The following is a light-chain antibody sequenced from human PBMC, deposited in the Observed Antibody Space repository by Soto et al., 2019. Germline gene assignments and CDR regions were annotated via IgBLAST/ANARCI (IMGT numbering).Light chain of an antibody. V-gene: IGKV3-11*01. CDR3: QQRVNRAT. CDR1: QSISNN. Sequence: EIVMTQSPATLSVSPGERATLSCRASQSISNNLDWYQQKPGQAPRLLIYDSSNRATGIPARFSGSGSGTDFTLTISSLEPEDFAVYYCQQRVNRATFGGGTKVDNK. J-gene: IGKJ4*01. CDR2: DSS.